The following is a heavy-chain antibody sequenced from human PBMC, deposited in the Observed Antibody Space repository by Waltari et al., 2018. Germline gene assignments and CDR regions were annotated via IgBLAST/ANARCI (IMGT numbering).Heavy chain of an antibody. CDR2: VSYRGIP. D-gene: IGHD1-1*01. CDR1: SGSISIPDYF. Sequence: QVQLQESGPGLVKPSQTLTLTCDVSSGSISIPDYFWSWIRQAPGKGLEWIGSVSYRGIPYHNPSLESSVTKSIRTSQNPFFLKLNSVTAADAALYYCARTTFVRYFDYWGHGTLVTVSS. CDR3: ARTTFVRYFDY. V-gene: IGHV4-30-4*01. J-gene: IGHJ4*01.